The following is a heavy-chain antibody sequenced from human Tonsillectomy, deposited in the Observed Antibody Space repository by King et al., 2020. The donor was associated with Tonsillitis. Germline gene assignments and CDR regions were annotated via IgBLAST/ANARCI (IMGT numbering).Heavy chain of an antibody. V-gene: IGHV1-69*01. CDR1: GGTFSSFG. Sequence: VQLVQSGAEVRKPGSSVKVSCKASGGTFSSFGISWVRQAPGQGLEWMGGIIPIFDTANYAQKFQGRVTITADESTRTAYMELSSLRPEDTAVYYCARDRFFDAARNGYGMDVWGQGTTVTVSS. CDR3: ARDRFFDAARNGYGMDV. CDR2: IIPIFDTA. J-gene: IGHJ6*02. D-gene: IGHD2-8*01.